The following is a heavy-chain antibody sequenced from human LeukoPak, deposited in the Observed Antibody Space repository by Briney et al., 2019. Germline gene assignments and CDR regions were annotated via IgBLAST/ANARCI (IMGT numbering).Heavy chain of an antibody. CDR1: GFTFSSYW. CDR2: INTDGSST. CDR3: ARSYYARESTFFDH. V-gene: IGHV3-74*01. D-gene: IGHD1-26*01. J-gene: IGHJ4*02. Sequence: GGSLRLSCAASGFTFSSYWMHWVRQAPGKGLVWVSRINTDGSSTRCADSVEVQFTISRDNAKNTLYLQMNSLRAEDTAVYYCARSYYARESTFFDHWGQGTLVTVST.